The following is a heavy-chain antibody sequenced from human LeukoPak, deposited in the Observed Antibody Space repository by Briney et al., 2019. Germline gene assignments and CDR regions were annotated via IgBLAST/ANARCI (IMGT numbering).Heavy chain of an antibody. J-gene: IGHJ4*02. CDR1: GYTFTSYG. CDR2: ISAYNGNT. CDR3: ARDLLDSSGYFLFDY. D-gene: IGHD3-22*01. V-gene: IGHV1-18*01. Sequence: ASVKVSCKASGYTFTSYGISWVRQAPGQGLEWMGWISAYNGNTNYAQKFQGRVTMTRDTSISTAYMELSRLRSDDTAVYYCARDLLDSSGYFLFDYWGQGTLVTVSS.